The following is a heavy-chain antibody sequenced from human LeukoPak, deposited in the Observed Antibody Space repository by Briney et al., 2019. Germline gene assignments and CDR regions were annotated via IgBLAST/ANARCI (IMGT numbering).Heavy chain of an antibody. J-gene: IGHJ4*02. D-gene: IGHD3-10*01. CDR2: VNRDGSET. CDR3: ARFATYGSGTYAFDY. CDR1: GFTLSNHW. Sequence: GGSLRLSCAASGFTLSNHWMTWVRQVPGRGPEWVANVNRDGSETYYLDSVKGRFTISKDNAKNSLYLQMNSLRAEDTAVYYCARFATYGSGTYAFDYWGQGTLVTVSS. V-gene: IGHV3-7*01.